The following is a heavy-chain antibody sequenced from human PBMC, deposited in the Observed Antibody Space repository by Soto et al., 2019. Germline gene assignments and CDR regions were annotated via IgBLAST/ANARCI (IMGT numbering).Heavy chain of an antibody. CDR3: AKDLYSLMGTAMVTNRYYYYYYMDV. CDR2: ISWNSGSI. D-gene: IGHD5-18*01. CDR1: GFTFDDYA. V-gene: IGHV3-9*01. Sequence: GGSLRLSCAASGFTFDDYAMHWVRQAPGKGLEWVSGISWNSGSIGYADSVKGRFTISRDNAKNSLYLQMNSLRAEDTALYYCAKDLYSLMGTAMVTNRYYYYYYMDVWGKGTTVTVSS. J-gene: IGHJ6*03.